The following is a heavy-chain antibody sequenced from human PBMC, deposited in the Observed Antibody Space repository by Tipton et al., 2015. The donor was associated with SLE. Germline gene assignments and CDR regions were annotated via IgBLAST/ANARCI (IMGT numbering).Heavy chain of an antibody. J-gene: IGHJ4*02. CDR3: ARGSEGLGSYVFDY. CDR2: VYTTGST. V-gene: IGHV4-61*09. D-gene: IGHD3-16*01. CDR1: GGSISSGSYY. Sequence: TLSLTCSVSGGSISSGSYYWNWIRQPAGKGLEWIGHVYTTGSTIYNPSLKSRVTISLDTSKNQFSLRLNSVTAADTAVYFCARGSEGLGSYVFDYWGQGSPVIVSS.